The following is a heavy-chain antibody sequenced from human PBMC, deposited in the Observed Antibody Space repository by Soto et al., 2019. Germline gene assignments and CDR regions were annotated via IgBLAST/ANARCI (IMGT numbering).Heavy chain of an antibody. CDR2: INHSGST. D-gene: IGHD3-10*01. V-gene: IGHV4-34*01. CDR3: ASTMVRGVIGYYYMDA. J-gene: IGHJ6*03. CDR1: GGSFSGYY. Sequence: SETLSLTCAVYGGSFSGYYWSWIRQPPGKGLEWIGEINHSGSTNYNPSLKSRVTISVDTSKNQFSLKLSSVTAADTAVYYCASTMVRGVIGYYYMDAWGKGTTVTVSS.